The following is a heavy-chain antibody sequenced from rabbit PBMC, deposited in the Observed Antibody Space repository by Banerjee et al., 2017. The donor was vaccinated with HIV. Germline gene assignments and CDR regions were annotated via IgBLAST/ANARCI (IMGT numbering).Heavy chain of an antibody. D-gene: IGHD7-1*01. J-gene: IGHJ4*01. V-gene: IGHV1S45*01. CDR3: ARDAGGDGYSNDL. CDR2: IDAGSGTT. CDR1: GFDLSSYYV. Sequence: QEQLEESGGGLVKPEGSLKLSCTASGFDLSSYYVMCWVRQAPGKGLEWIGCIDAGSGTTYYANWAKGRFTISKTSSTTVTLQMTSLTAADTATYFCARDAGGDGYSNDLWGQVTLVTVS.